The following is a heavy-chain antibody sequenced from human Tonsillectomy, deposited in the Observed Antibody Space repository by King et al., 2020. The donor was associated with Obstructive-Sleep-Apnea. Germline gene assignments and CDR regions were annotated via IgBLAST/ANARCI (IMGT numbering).Heavy chain of an antibody. CDR2: INHSGST. D-gene: IGHD3-10*01. J-gene: IGHJ4*02. CDR3: ATRTPGLLWFGEKGPPVY. CDR1: GGSFSGYY. V-gene: IGHV4-34*01. Sequence: VQLQQWGAGLLKPSETLSLTCAVYGGSFSGYYWSWIRQPPGKGLEWIGEINHSGSTNYNPSLKSRVTISVDTSKNQFSLKLSSVTAADTAVYYCATRTPGLLWFGEKGPPVYWGQGTLVTVSS.